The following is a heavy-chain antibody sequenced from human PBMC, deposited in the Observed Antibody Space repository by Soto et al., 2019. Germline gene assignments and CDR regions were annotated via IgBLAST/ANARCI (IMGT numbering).Heavy chain of an antibody. CDR1: GGTFSSYT. Sequence: QVQLVQSGAEVKKPGSSVKVSCKASGGTFSSYTISWVRQAPGQGLEWMGRIIPILGIANYAQKFQGRVTITADKSTSTAYMELSSLRCEDTAVYYCARGLVATTRYGYFDLWGRGTLVTVSS. V-gene: IGHV1-69*02. D-gene: IGHD5-12*01. J-gene: IGHJ2*01. CDR3: ARGLVATTRYGYFDL. CDR2: IIPILGIA.